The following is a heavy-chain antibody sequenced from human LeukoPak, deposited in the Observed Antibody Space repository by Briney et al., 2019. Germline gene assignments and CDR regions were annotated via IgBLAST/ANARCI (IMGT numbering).Heavy chain of an antibody. CDR3: SRFVVT. CDR2: ISSSGNTI. Sequence: GGSLSLSCAASGFIFSTYEMNWVRQAPGKGLEWVSYISSSGNTIYYADSVKGRFTISRDNAKNSLYLQMNSLGAEDTAVYYCSRFVVTWGQGTLVTVSS. J-gene: IGHJ4*02. D-gene: IGHD4-23*01. V-gene: IGHV3-48*03. CDR1: GFIFSTYE.